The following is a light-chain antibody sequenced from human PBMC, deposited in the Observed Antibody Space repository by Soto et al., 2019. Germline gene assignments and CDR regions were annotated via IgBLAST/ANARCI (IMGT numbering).Light chain of an antibody. Sequence: QSALTQPPSASGSPGQSVTISCTGTSTDIGLHNYVSWYQHHPGKAPKFIIFDVNKRPSGVPYRFSGSRSGSTGSLTVSGPHAAAEAYHSSSAAFGATIPLFGGGT. V-gene: IGLV2-8*01. J-gene: IGLJ2*01. CDR1: STDIGLHNY. CDR2: DVN. CDR3: SAAFGATIPL.